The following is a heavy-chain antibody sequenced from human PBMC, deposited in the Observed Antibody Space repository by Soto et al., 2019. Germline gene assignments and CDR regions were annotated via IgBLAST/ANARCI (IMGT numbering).Heavy chain of an antibody. CDR2: IDQDGGAK. V-gene: IGHV3-7*05. Sequence: EVELVESGGGLVQPGGSLRLSCAASGFTFSDYWMAWVRQAPGKGLEWVANIDQDGGAKYYVDSVKGRFTISRDTPKNSLYLPMNSPRADDTAVYDCGGVGTFFDSWGQGTLVTVSS. CDR1: GFTFSDYW. D-gene: IGHD1-7*01. J-gene: IGHJ5*01. CDR3: GGVGTFFDS.